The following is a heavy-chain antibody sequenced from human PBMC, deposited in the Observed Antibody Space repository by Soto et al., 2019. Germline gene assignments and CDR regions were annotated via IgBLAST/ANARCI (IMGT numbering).Heavy chain of an antibody. CDR1: GFTFSSYS. CDR3: ARYQLSYYCGGDCCGVDY. J-gene: IGHJ4*02. V-gene: IGHV3-48*01. CDR2: ISSSSSTI. D-gene: IGHD2-21*01. Sequence: GGSLRLSCAASGFTFSSYSMNWVRQAPGKGLEWVSYISSSSSTIYYADSVKGRFTISRDNAKNSLYLQMNSLRAEDTAVYYCARYQLSYYCGGDCCGVDYWGQGTLVTVS.